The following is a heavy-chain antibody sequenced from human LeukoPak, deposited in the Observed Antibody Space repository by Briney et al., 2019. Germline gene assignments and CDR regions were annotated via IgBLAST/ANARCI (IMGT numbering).Heavy chain of an antibody. Sequence: ASVKVSCKASGYTFSDSYMHWVRQAPGQGLEWVGWINPNNGGTNYAQKFQGRVTMTRDTSSSTAYMELSRLRSDDTAVYYCATAVVPYYDSSGQAYFHHGGQGTLVTVSS. J-gene: IGHJ1*01. CDR1: GYTFSDSY. V-gene: IGHV1-2*02. D-gene: IGHD3-22*01. CDR2: INPNNGGT. CDR3: ATAVVPYYDSSGQAYFHH.